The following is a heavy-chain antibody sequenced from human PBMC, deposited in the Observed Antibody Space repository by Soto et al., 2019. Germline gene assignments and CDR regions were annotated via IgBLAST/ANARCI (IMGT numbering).Heavy chain of an antibody. CDR2: INTGKGNT. CDR3: ARAGDDCSAANCYVIDY. Sequence: ASVKVSCKASGYTFTSYAMHLVRQAPGQRLEWMGWINTGKGNTKYSQKFQGRVTITSDTSATTAYMDLSSLRSEDTAMYYCARAGDDCSAANCYVIDYWGQGTLVTVSS. J-gene: IGHJ4*02. D-gene: IGHD2-2*01. CDR1: GYTFTSYA. V-gene: IGHV1-3*04.